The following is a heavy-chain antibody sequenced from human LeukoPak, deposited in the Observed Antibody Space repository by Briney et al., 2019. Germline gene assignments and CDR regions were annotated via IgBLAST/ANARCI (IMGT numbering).Heavy chain of an antibody. J-gene: IGHJ4*02. CDR3: ARAHYSGYDLIGIFDY. D-gene: IGHD5-12*01. V-gene: IGHV6-1*01. CDR2: TYYRSKWYS. Sequence: SQTLSLTCAISGDSVSSNSAAWNWIRQSPSRGLEWLGRTYYRSKWYSDYAVSVKSRITINPVTSKNQFSLQLNSVTPEDTAVYYCARAHYSGYDLIGIFDYWGQGTLVTVSS. CDR1: GDSVSSNSAA.